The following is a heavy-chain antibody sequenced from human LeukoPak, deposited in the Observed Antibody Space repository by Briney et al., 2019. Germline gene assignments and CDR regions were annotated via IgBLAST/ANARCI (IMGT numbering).Heavy chain of an antibody. Sequence: GGSLRLSCAASGFTFSSYGLHWVRQAPGKGLECVAAISKDGSNEYYADPGKGRFTISRDNSKNTLYLQMNSLRTEDTAVYHCVRDRGDGYNQIDYWGQGTLVTVSS. J-gene: IGHJ4*02. CDR2: ISKDGSNE. CDR3: VRDRGDGYNQIDY. CDR1: GFTFSSYG. V-gene: IGHV3-30*04. D-gene: IGHD5-24*01.